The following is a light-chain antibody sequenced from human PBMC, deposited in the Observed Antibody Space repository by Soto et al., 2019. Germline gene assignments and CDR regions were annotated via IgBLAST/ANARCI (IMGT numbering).Light chain of an antibody. CDR3: QQYGSSLTWT. V-gene: IGKV3-20*01. J-gene: IGKJ1*01. CDR2: GVS. CDR1: QSVSSSY. Sequence: EFVLTQSPGTLSLSTGERATLSCRASQSVSSSYLAWYQQKPGQAPRLLIYGVSSRATGIPDRFSGSGSGTDFTLTISRLEPEDFAVYYCQQYGSSLTWTFGQGTKVDI.